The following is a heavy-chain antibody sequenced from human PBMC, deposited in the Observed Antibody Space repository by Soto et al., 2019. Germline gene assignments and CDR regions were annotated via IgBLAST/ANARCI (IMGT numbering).Heavy chain of an antibody. CDR2: INPSGGST. V-gene: IGHV1-46*02. D-gene: IGHD3-10*01. CDR3: GSTNYNPSLKSRVTISVDTSKNQFSLKLSAVTAADTAVYYCARDSVSYYYDSSGYSARPSYYYGMDV. Sequence: GASVKVSCKASGYTFNDYYLHWVRQAPGQELEWMGMINPSGGSTSYAQKFQGRVTMTRDTSTTTVYMEVSSLKSEDTAVYYSGSTNYNPSLKSRVTISVDTSKNQFSLKLSAVTAADTAVYYCARDSVSYYYDSSGYSARPSYYYGMDVWGQGATVTVS. CDR1: GYTFNDYY. J-gene: IGHJ6*02.